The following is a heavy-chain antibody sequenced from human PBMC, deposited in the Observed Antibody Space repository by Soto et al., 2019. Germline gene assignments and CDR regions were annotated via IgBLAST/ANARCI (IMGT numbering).Heavy chain of an antibody. D-gene: IGHD3-10*01. V-gene: IGHV4-31*03. Sequence: QVQLQESGPGLVKASQTLSLTCNVSGGSISSGGYYWTWIRQHPGKGLEWIGNIPHSGSTFYNPSLKSRVSISVDTSTNQFSLELSSATAADTAVYFCGGGGLSWGEGTVVTVSS. CDR1: GGSISSGGYY. CDR3: GGGGLS. J-gene: IGHJ1*01. CDR2: IPHSGST.